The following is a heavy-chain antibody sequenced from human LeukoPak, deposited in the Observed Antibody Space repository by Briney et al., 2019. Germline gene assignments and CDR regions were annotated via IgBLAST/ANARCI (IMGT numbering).Heavy chain of an antibody. V-gene: IGHV1-2*02. CDR2: IHSNSAAT. CDR3: ARDGGEYDLDV. Sequence: GASVKVSCKASGYTFNGYYMYWVRQAPGQGLEWMGWIHSNSAATTYAQKFQGRISMTRDTSITTTYMELSRLTSDDTAVYFCARDGGEYDLDVWGQGTTVTVSS. CDR1: GYTFNGYY. D-gene: IGHD3-16*01. J-gene: IGHJ6*02.